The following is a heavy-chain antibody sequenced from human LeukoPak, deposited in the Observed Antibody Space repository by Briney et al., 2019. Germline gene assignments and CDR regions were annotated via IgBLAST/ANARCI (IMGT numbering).Heavy chain of an antibody. D-gene: IGHD2-2*01. J-gene: IGHJ3*02. CDR2: ISAYNGNT. CDR1: GYTFTSYG. Sequence: GASVKVSCKASGYTFTSYGISWVRQAPGQGLEWMGWISAYNGNTNYAQKLQGRVTMTTDTSTSTAYMELRSLRSDDTAVYYCASTSCYVLRVCAFDIWGQGTMVTVSS. CDR3: ASTSCYVLRVCAFDI. V-gene: IGHV1-18*01.